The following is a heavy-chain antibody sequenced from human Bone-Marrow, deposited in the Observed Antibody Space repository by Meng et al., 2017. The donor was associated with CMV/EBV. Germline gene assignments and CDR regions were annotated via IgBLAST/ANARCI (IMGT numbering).Heavy chain of an antibody. Sequence: SETLSLTCTVSGGSISSSSYYWGWIRQPPGKGLEWIGSIYYSGSTYYNSSLKSRVTISVDTSKNQFSLKLSSVTAPDTAVYYCARGHHHDILIVGGNGFDPWGQGTLVTVSS. J-gene: IGHJ5*02. D-gene: IGHD3-9*01. CDR2: IYYSGST. V-gene: IGHV4-39*01. CDR3: ARGHHHDILIVGGNGFDP. CDR1: GGSISSSSYY.